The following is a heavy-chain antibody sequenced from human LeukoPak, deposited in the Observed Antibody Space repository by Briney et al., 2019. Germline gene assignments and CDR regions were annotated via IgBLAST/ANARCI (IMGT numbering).Heavy chain of an antibody. CDR3: ARVGYCSGGSCYSDFENWFDP. CDR1: GYSFTSYW. CDR2: IYPGDSDT. D-gene: IGHD2-15*01. Sequence: GESLKISCKGSGYSFTSYWIGWVRQMPGKGLEWMGIIYPGDSDTAYSPSFQGQVTISADKSISTAYLQWRSLKASDTAMYYCARVGYCSGGSCYSDFENWFDPWGQGTLVTVSS. V-gene: IGHV5-51*01. J-gene: IGHJ5*02.